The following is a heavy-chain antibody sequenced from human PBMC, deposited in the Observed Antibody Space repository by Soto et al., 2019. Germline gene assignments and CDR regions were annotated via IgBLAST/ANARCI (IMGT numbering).Heavy chain of an antibody. Sequence: QVQLVESGGGVVQPGRSLRLSCAASGFTFSSYGMHWVRQAPGKGLEWVAVISYDGSNKYYADSVKGRFTISRDNSKNXLXLXXNSLRAEDTAVYYCAKAARGKWPPANAAPWGGMDVWGQGTTVTVSS. J-gene: IGHJ6*02. V-gene: IGHV3-30*18. CDR2: ISYDGSNK. CDR1: GFTFSSYG. D-gene: IGHD3-10*01. CDR3: AKAARGKWPPANAAPWGGMDV.